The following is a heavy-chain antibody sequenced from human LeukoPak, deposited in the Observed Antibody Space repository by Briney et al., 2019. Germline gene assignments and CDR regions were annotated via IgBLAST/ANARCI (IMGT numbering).Heavy chain of an antibody. J-gene: IGHJ4*02. D-gene: IGHD3-22*01. CDR2: IWYDGSNK. CDR3: AKDYSVDYDRSGSDYSFDY. V-gene: IGHV3-33*06. CDR1: GFTFSSYG. Sequence: PGGSLRLSCAASGFTFSSYGMHWVRQAPGKGLEWVAVIWYDGSNKYYADSVKGRFTISRDNSKNTLYLQMNSLRAEDTAVYYCAKDYSVDYDRSGSDYSFDYWRQGTLVTVSS.